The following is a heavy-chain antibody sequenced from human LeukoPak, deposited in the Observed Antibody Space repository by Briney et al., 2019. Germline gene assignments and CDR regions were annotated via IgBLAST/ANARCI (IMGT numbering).Heavy chain of an antibody. V-gene: IGHV1-2*06. J-gene: IGHJ4*02. CDR1: RYTFTDYY. D-gene: IGHD6-19*01. CDR3: ARARHIAVAGTSFDY. CDR2: INPNSGGT. Sequence: GASVKVSCKASRYTFTDYYIHWVRQAPGQGLEWMGRINPNSGGTNYAQKFQGRVTTTRDTSISTAYMELSRLRSDDTAVYYCARARHIAVAGTSFDYWGQGTLVTVSS.